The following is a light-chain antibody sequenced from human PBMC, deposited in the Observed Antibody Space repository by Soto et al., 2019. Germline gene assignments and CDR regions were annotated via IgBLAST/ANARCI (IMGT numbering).Light chain of an antibody. CDR1: PSVSSN. Sequence: EIVMTQSPATLSVSTGVTATLSYRASPSVSSNLAWYQQKPGQAPRLLIYGASTRATGIPARFSGSGSGTEFTLTISSLQSEDFAVYYCQQYNNWPPWTFGQGTKVDIK. CDR2: GAS. CDR3: QQYNNWPPWT. J-gene: IGKJ1*01. V-gene: IGKV3-15*01.